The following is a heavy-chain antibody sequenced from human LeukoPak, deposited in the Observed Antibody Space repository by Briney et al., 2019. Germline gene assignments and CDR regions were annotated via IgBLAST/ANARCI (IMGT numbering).Heavy chain of an antibody. Sequence: ASVKVSCKASGYTFTSYDINWVRQATGQGLEWIGWMNPNSGNTGYAQKLQGRVTMTRNTSISTAYMELSSLRSEDTAVYYCARVGTGYSSSWYYKYSDYYGMDVWGQGTTVTVSS. J-gene: IGHJ6*02. CDR1: GYTFTSYD. CDR3: ARVGTGYSSSWYYKYSDYYGMDV. D-gene: IGHD6-13*01. V-gene: IGHV1-8*01. CDR2: MNPNSGNT.